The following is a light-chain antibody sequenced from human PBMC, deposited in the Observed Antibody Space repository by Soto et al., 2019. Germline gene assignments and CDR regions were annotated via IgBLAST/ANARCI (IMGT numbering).Light chain of an antibody. J-gene: IGKJ4*01. Sequence: DIQMTQSPSSLSASVGDRVTITCQASQDISNYLNWYQQKPGKAPKPLIYDASNLEKGVPSRFSETASGTDFTFNISSLQPEDIATYYCQQYDNLPLSLTFGGATKVEIK. CDR2: DAS. V-gene: IGKV1-33*01. CDR1: QDISNY. CDR3: QQYDNLPLSLT.